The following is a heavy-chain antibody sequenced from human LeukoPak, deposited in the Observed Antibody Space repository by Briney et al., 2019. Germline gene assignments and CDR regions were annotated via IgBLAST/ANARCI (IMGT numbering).Heavy chain of an antibody. CDR1: GFTFSTYA. Sequence: PGGSLRLSCAASGFTFSTYAMSWVRQTPEKGREWVASISGGGGTTYYADSVKGRFTITKDSSKNTLYLQMNSLRGDDTALYYCVKGHTNVNYWGQGTLVTVSS. CDR3: VKGHTNVNY. D-gene: IGHD2-8*01. V-gene: IGHV3-23*01. CDR2: ISGGGGTT. J-gene: IGHJ4*02.